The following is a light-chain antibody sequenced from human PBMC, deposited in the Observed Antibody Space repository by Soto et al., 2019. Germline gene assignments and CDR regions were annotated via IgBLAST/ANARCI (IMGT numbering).Light chain of an antibody. J-gene: IGLJ1*01. Sequence: QSVLTQPASVSGSPGQSMTISGTGTSSDVGAYYSVSWYQHHPGKAPKLIIYGVTNRPSGVSNRFSGSKSGNTASLTISGLQAEDEADYHCSSYTSGSSHYVFGTGTKVTVL. CDR1: SSDVGAYYS. CDR3: SSYTSGSSHYV. CDR2: GVT. V-gene: IGLV2-14*01.